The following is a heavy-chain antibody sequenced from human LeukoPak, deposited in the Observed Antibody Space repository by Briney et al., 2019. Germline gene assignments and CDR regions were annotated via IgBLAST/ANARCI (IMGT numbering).Heavy chain of an antibody. V-gene: IGHV3-21*04. J-gene: IGHJ4*02. CDR3: AKPDCGSAGCKLLNY. Sequence: PGGSLRLSCAASGFTFSSYSMNWVRQAPGKGLEWVSSISSSSSYIHYADSVKGRFTISRDNAKNSLYLQMNSLRVEDTAIYYCAKPDCGSAGCKLLNYWGQGTLVTVSS. CDR2: ISSSSSYI. D-gene: IGHD2-21*01. CDR1: GFTFSSYS.